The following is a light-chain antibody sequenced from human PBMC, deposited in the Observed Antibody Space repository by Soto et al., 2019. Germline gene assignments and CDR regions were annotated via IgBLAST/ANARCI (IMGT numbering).Light chain of an antibody. CDR3: QRYDSLRT. CDR2: GAS. CDR1: QSVSSSY. V-gene: IGKV3-20*01. Sequence: EIVLTQSPGTLSLSPGETATLSCRASQSVSSSYLAWSQQKPGKAPRLLIYGASSRATGIPDRFSGSGSGTDFTLTINRLEPEDFAMYYCQRYDSLRTFGQGTKV. J-gene: IGKJ1*01.